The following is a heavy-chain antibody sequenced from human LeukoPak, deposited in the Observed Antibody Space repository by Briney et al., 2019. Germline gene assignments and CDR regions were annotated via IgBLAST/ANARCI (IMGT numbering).Heavy chain of an antibody. V-gene: IGHV1-18*01. Sequence: ASVKVSCKASGYTFTCYGISWVRQAPGQGLEWMGWISAYNGNTNYAQKLQGRVTMTTDTSTSTAYMELRSLRSDDTAVYYCARVLYYYGSGSYSYFDYWGQGTLVTVSS. CDR1: GYTFTCYG. CDR2: ISAYNGNT. CDR3: ARVLYYYGSGSYSYFDY. D-gene: IGHD3-10*01. J-gene: IGHJ4*02.